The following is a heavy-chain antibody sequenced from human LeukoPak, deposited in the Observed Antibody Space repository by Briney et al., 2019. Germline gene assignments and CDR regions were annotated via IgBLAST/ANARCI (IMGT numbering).Heavy chain of an antibody. CDR2: MNPNSGNT. CDR1: GYTFTSYD. D-gene: IGHD3-16*02. CDR3: ARGPRGDYLWGSYRYPFEN. V-gene: IGHV1-8*01. Sequence: ASVKVSCKASGYTFTSYDINWVRQATGQGAEWLGWMNPNSGNTGYAQKFQGRVTMTGNTSMTTAYMELSSLRSEDTAVYYCARGPRGDYLWGSYRYPFENWGQGTLVTVSS. J-gene: IGHJ4*02.